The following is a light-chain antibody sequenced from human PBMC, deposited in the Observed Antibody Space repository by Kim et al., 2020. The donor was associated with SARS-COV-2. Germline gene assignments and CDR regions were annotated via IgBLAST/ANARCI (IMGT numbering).Light chain of an antibody. CDR1: QSISSC. CDR3: QKYNSYSWT. J-gene: IGKJ1*01. Sequence: DIKMTQSPSTLSASAGDRVTITCRASQSISSCLAWYQQKPGKAPKLLIYDASSLESGVPSRFSGSGSGTEFTLTISSLQPDDVATYYCQKYNSYSWTFGHGTKVDIK. V-gene: IGKV1-5*01. CDR2: DAS.